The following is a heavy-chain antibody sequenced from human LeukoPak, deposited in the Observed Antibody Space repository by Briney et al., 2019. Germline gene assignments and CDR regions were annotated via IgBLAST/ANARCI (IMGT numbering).Heavy chain of an antibody. CDR2: IYSGGST. J-gene: IGHJ4*02. D-gene: IGHD6-13*01. Sequence: PGGSLRLSCAASGFTVSSNYMSWVRQAPGKGLEWVSVIYSGGSTYYADSVKGRFTISRDNSKNTLYLQMNSLRAEDTAVYYCAKGPGYSSSPLGYWGQGTLVTVSS. CDR1: GFTVSSNY. V-gene: IGHV3-53*01. CDR3: AKGPGYSSSPLGY.